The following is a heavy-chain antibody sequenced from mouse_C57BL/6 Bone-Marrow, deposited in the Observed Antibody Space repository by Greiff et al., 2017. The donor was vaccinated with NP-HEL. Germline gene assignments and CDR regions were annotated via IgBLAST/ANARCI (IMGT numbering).Heavy chain of an antibody. CDR3: ARILITTSRGYFDY. CDR1: GYAFSSSW. J-gene: IGHJ2*01. CDR2: IYPGDGDT. V-gene: IGHV1-82*01. D-gene: IGHD1-1*01. Sequence: QVQLQQSGPELVKPGASVKISCKASGYAFSSSWMNWVKQRPGKGLEWIGRIYPGDGDTNYNGKFKGKATLTADKSSSTAYMQLSILTSEDSAVYFCARILITTSRGYFDYWGQGTTLTVSS.